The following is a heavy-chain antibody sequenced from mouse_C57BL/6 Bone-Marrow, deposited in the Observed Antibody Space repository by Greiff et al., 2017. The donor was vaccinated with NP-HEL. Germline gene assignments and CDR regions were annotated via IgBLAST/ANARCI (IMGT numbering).Heavy chain of an antibody. D-gene: IGHD1-1*01. CDR3: ANYGSRYFDV. CDR1: GFTFSDYG. Sequence: DVHLVESGGGLVKPGGSLKLSCAASGFTFSDYGMHWVRQAPEKGLEWVAYISSGSSTIYYADTVKGLFTISRDNAKNTLFLQMTSLRSEDTAMYYCANYGSRYFDVWGTGTTVTVSS. V-gene: IGHV5-17*01. CDR2: ISSGSSTI. J-gene: IGHJ1*03.